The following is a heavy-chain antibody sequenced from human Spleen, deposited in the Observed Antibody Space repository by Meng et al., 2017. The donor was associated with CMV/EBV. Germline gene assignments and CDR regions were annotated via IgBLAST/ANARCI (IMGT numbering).Heavy chain of an antibody. CDR2: IHPNTGGT. D-gene: IGHD2-2*01. J-gene: IGHJ5*02. Sequence: ASVKVSCKASGYTLKSYGINWVRQAPGQGLEWMGWIHPNTGGTNYAQNFQGRVTMTRDTSIRTVYMELSSLRSDDTAVYYCARAVLAFQLPPAGYNWFDPWGQGTLVTVS. V-gene: IGHV1-2*02. CDR1: GYTLKSYG. CDR3: ARAVLAFQLPPAGYNWFDP.